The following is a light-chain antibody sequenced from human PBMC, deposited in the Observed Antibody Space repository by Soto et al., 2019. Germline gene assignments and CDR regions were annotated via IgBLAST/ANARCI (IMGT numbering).Light chain of an antibody. Sequence: DVVMTQSPLSLPVTLGQPASISCRSSQSLVHSDGNTYLNWFQQRPGQSPRRLIYKVSKRYSGGPDRFSGSGSGTDFTLEISRVEVEDVGVYYCMHGPHRPPPTFGQGTRLEIK. J-gene: IGKJ5*01. CDR2: KVS. CDR3: MHGPHRPPPT. V-gene: IGKV2-30*02. CDR1: QSLVHSDGNTY.